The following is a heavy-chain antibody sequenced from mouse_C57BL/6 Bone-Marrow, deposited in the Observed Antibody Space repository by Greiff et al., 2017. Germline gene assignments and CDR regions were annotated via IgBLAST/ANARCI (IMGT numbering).Heavy chain of an antibody. J-gene: IGHJ3*01. CDR3: ARRDYGSSPFAY. CDR2: IYPRSGNT. Sequence: QVQLKESGAELARPGASVKLSCKASGYTFTSYGISWVKQRTGQGLEWIGEIYPRSGNTYYNEKFKGKATLTADKSYSTAYMELRSLTSEDSAVYFGARRDYGSSPFAYWGQGTLVTVSA. D-gene: IGHD1-1*01. CDR1: GYTFTSYG. V-gene: IGHV1-81*01.